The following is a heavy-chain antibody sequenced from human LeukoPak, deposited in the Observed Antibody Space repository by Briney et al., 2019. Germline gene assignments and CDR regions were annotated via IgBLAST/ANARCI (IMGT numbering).Heavy chain of an antibody. CDR3: ARDFDLDGSGSRYYSGMDV. V-gene: IGHV3-21*01. D-gene: IGHD3-10*01. Sequence: SGGSLRLSCAASGFMFSTSSMNWVRQAPGKGLEWVSSVSSSSSYIYYADPVKGRFTISRDNAKNSLYLHMNSLRAEDTAVYYCARDFDLDGSGSRYYSGMDVWGQGTTVTVSS. CDR1: GFMFSTSS. CDR2: VSSSSSYI. J-gene: IGHJ6*02.